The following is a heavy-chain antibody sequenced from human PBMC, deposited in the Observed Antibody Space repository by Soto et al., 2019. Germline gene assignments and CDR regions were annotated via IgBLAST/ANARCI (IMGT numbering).Heavy chain of an antibody. CDR1: GGPISSSSYY. Sequence: TLSLTRTVSGGPISSSSYYWGLIRQPPGKGLEWIGTISYSGITYYNPSLKSRITISVDTSKNQFSLKLSSVTATDTAVYYCATLYGDYVSYWGQGTLVTVSS. J-gene: IGHJ4*02. CDR3: ATLYGDYVSY. D-gene: IGHD4-17*01. V-gene: IGHV4-39*01. CDR2: ISYSGIT.